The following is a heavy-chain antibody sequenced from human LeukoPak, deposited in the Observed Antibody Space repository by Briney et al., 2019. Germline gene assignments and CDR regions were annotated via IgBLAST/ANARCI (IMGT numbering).Heavy chain of an antibody. CDR3: ASTVVVGAAAYFQH. D-gene: IGHD2-15*01. V-gene: IGHV4-59*01. CDR1: GGSISSYY. CDR2: IYYSGST. Sequence: SETLSLTCTVSGGSISSYYWSWIRQPPGKGLEWIRYIYYSGSTNYNPSLKSRVTISIDTSKNQFSLKLNSVTAADTAVYYCASTVVVGAAAYFQHWGQATLVPVSS. J-gene: IGHJ1*01.